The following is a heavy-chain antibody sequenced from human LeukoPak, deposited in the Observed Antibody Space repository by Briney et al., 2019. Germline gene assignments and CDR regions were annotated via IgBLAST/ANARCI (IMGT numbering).Heavy chain of an antibody. CDR2: IYYSGST. CDR1: GGSISSSSYY. Sequence: PSETPYLTCTVSGGSISSSSYYWGWIRQPPGKGLEWIGSIYYSGSTYYNPSLKSRVTISVDTSKNQFSLKLSSVTAADTAVYYCAREANSGGKVDYWGQGTLVTVSS. J-gene: IGHJ4*02. D-gene: IGHD4-23*01. V-gene: IGHV4-39*07. CDR3: AREANSGGKVDY.